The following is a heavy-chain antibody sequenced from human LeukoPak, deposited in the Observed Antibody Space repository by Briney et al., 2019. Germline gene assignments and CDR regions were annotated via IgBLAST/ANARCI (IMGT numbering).Heavy chain of an antibody. CDR1: GYSFTNYW. J-gene: IGHJ4*02. V-gene: IGHV5-51*01. CDR3: ARAVWGGYGESDY. CDR2: INPGDSDT. D-gene: IGHD3-16*01. Sequence: GKPLNISCKGSGYSFTNYWIGWVRQLPGKGVKWMGIINPGDSDTRYTPSFQGPVTISTDKSISTAYLHSLSLQASDPALCSCARAVWGGYGESDYCSQGSLVTVSS.